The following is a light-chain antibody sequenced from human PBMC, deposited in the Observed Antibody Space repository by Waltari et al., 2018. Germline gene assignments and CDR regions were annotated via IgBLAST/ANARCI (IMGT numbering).Light chain of an antibody. Sequence: SYDLTQPPSLSVSPGQTATINCSGETLPILFAFWYQQKPGQAPLLVISKDTGRPSGIPERFSGSSSGTTVTLTISGVRAEDEGDYYCQSTDSSSTYTVFGGGTKLTVL. CDR2: KDT. J-gene: IGLJ3*02. V-gene: IGLV3-25*03. CDR1: TLPILF. CDR3: QSTDSSSTYTV.